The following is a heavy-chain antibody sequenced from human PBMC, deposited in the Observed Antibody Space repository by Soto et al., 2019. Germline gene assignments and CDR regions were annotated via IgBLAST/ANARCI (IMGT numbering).Heavy chain of an antibody. V-gene: IGHV4-31*03. D-gene: IGHD3-22*01. J-gene: IGHJ4*02. Sequence: PSETLSLTCTFSVVSISSGGYYCSWIRQHPWKGLEWIGYIYYSGSTYYNPSLKSRVTISVDTSKNQFSLKLSSVTAADTAVYYCASAAYDSSGYYYLEYWGQGTLVPVSS. CDR1: VVSISSGGYY. CDR3: ASAAYDSSGYYYLEY. CDR2: IYYSGST.